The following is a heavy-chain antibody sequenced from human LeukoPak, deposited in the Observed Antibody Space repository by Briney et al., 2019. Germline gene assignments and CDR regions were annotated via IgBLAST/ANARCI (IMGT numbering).Heavy chain of an antibody. CDR2: INSSSRYI. D-gene: IGHD1-26*01. CDR1: GFTFSSFT. Sequence: GGSLRLSCAASGFTFSSFTMNWVRQAPGKGLEWVSSINSSSRYIYYGDSVMGRFTISRDNAKNSLYLQMNSLRAEDTAVYYCARGGSDPVSGRYYGGGAFDIWGLGTMVTVST. V-gene: IGHV3-21*01. CDR3: ARGGSDPVSGRYYGGGAFDI. J-gene: IGHJ3*02.